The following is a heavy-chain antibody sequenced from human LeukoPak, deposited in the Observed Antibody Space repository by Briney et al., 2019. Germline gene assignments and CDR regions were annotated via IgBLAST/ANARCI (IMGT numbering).Heavy chain of an antibody. D-gene: IGHD2-21*02. CDR3: ARPTYCGSDCYFNFDY. CDR1: GYTFSTYF. V-gene: IGHV1-2*02. Sequence: ASVKVSCKTSGYTFSTYFMHWVRQAPGQGLEWMGYIKPNSGVTNYAQKFRGRVTMTWDTSISTAYIELSGLTSDDTAIYYCARPTYCGSDCYFNFDYWGQGTLVTVSS. CDR2: IKPNSGVT. J-gene: IGHJ4*02.